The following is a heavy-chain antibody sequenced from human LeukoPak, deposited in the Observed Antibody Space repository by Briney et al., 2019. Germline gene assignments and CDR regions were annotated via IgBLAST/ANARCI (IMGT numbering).Heavy chain of an antibody. CDR2: IYPGDSDT. CDR1: GYSFTSYW. CDR3: ARHLGYSLSQNWFDP. Sequence: KFRESLKISCKGSGYSFTSYWIGWVRQMPGKGLEWMGIIYPGDSDTRYSPSFQGQVTTSADKSISTAYLQWSSLKASDTAMYYCARHLGYSLSQNWFDPWGQGTLVTVSS. V-gene: IGHV5-51*01. D-gene: IGHD5-18*01. J-gene: IGHJ5*02.